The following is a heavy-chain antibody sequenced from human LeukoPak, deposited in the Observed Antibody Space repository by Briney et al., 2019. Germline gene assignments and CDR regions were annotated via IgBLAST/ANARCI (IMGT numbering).Heavy chain of an antibody. CDR1: GYTFTSYG. CDR3: ARSGFTESKTYDFWSGYSV. CDR2: ISAYNGNT. J-gene: IGHJ4*02. V-gene: IGHV1-18*01. D-gene: IGHD3-3*01. Sequence: GASVKVSCKASGYTFTSYGISWVRQAPGQGLEWMGWISAYNGNTNYAQKLQGRVTMTTDTSTSTAYMELRSLRSDDTAVYYCARSGFTESKTYDFWSGYSVWGQGTLVTVSS.